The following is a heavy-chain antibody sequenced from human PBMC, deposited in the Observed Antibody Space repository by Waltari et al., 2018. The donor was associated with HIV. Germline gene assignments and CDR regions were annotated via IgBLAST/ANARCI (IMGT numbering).Heavy chain of an antibody. CDR1: GFTVPGYD. V-gene: IGHV3-13*01. Sequence: EVQLVESGGGLVQPGGSLRLSCAASGFTVPGYDMHWVRQLTGKGLEWVSGIGSGGDTHYPDSVRGRFSISRVIAKNSLFLQMNSLRDGDTAVYFCVRVAGSAFDIWGQGTMVSVSS. D-gene: IGHD1-26*01. CDR3: VRVAGSAFDI. J-gene: IGHJ3*02. CDR2: IGSGGDT.